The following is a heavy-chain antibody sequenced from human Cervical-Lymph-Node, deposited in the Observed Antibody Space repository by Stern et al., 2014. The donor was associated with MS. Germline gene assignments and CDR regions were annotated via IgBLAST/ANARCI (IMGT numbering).Heavy chain of an antibody. CDR1: GGTFSSYA. J-gene: IGHJ4*02. D-gene: IGHD4-17*01. CDR2: IIPILGNT. V-gene: IGHV1-69*01. Sequence: QVQLVHSGAEVKKPGSSVKVSCKASGGTFSSYAISWVRPAPGQGLEWMAGIIPILGNTNHAQKFPGSVTITADASPSTAYMELSSLRSEDTAVYYCARGQYYGDSRGIDYWGQGTLVTVSS. CDR3: ARGQYYGDSRGIDY.